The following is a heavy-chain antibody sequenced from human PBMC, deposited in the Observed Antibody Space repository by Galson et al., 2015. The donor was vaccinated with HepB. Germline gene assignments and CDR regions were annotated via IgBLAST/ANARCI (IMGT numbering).Heavy chain of an antibody. V-gene: IGHV1-3*01. CDR3: ARGSMIVVVTPFDY. Sequence: SVKVSCKASGYTFTSYAMHWVRQAPGQRLEWMGWINAGNGNTKYSQKFQGRVTITRDTSASTAYMELSSLRSEDTAVYYCARGSMIVVVTPFDYWGQGTLVTVSS. D-gene: IGHD3-22*01. J-gene: IGHJ4*02. CDR1: GYTFTSYA. CDR2: INAGNGNT.